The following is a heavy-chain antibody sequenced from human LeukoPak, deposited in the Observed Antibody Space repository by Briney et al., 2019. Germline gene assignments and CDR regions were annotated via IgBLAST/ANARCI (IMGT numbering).Heavy chain of an antibody. CDR3: ASGYSGSYWKSRYYGMDV. CDR1: GGSISSYY. D-gene: IGHD1-26*01. Sequence: SETLSLTCTVSGGSISSYYWSWIRQPPGNGLEWIGYIYYSGSTNYNPSLKSRVTISVDTSKNQFSLKLSSVTAADTAVYYCASGYSGSYWKSRYYGMDVWGQGTTVTVSS. CDR2: IYYSGST. J-gene: IGHJ6*02. V-gene: IGHV4-59*01.